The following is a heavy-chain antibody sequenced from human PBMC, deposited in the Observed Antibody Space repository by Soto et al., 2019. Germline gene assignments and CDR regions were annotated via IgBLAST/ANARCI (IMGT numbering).Heavy chain of an antibody. D-gene: IGHD5-18*01. J-gene: IGHJ4*02. V-gene: IGHV3-7*03. Sequence: EVQLVESGGGLVQPGGSLRLSCAASGFTFSSYWMSWVRQAPGKGLEWVANIKQDGSEKYYVDSVKGRFTISRDNAKNSLYLQMNSLRAEDTAVYYCARGLRGYSYGLVDYWGQGTLVTVSS. CDR1: GFTFSSYW. CDR3: ARGLRGYSYGLVDY. CDR2: IKQDGSEK.